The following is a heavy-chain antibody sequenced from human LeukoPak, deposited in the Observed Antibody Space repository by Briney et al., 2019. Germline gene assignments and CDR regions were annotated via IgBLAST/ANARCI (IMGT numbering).Heavy chain of an antibody. CDR3: TKDVVVGWYLRDV. V-gene: IGHV3-23*01. J-gene: IGHJ6*04. CDR2: ISGSGGST. CDR1: GFTFSSYA. D-gene: IGHD6-19*01. Sequence: GGSLRLSCAASGFTFSSYAMSWVRQAPGKGLEWVSAISGSGGSTYYADSVKGRFTISRDNSKNTLYLQINSLRAEDTAVYYCTKDVVVGWYLRDVGGKGTTVTVSS.